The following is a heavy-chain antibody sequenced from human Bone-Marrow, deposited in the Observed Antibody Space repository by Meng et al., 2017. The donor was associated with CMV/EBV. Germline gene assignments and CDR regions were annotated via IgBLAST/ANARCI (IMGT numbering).Heavy chain of an antibody. J-gene: IGHJ5*02. D-gene: IGHD6-19*01. CDR3: ARDVKDQKQWLKLPLKKWFDP. Sequence: SESLSLTCAVSGGSLSSSNWWSGVRQPPGKGLEWIGEIYHSGSTNYNPSLKSRVTISVDKSKNQFSLKLSSVTAADTAVYYCARDVKDQKQWLKLPLKKWFDPWGQGTLVTVSS. V-gene: IGHV4-4*02. CDR2: IYHSGST. CDR1: GGSLSSSNW.